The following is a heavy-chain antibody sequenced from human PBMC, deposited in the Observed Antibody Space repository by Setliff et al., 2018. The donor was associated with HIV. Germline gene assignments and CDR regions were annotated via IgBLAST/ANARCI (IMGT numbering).Heavy chain of an antibody. V-gene: IGHV4-38-2*02. D-gene: IGHD4-17*01. CDR3: ARGTTLNVVPDAFDI. J-gene: IGHJ3*02. CDR2: IYHAGNT. Sequence: PSEILSLTCTVTGYSISSGYYWAWIRQPPGKGLEWMGYIYHAGNTYYNPSLKSRVTISVDTSKNQISLRLNSLTAADTSVYYCARGTTLNVVPDAFDIWGQGTMVTVSS. CDR1: GYSISSGYY.